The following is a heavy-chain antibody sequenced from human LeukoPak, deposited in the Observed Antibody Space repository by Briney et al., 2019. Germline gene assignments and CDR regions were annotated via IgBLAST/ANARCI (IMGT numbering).Heavy chain of an antibody. D-gene: IGHD6-6*01. CDR2: ISGSGGST. CDR1: GFTFSGYA. J-gene: IGHJ5*02. CDR3: VKASSSSPQYNWFDA. V-gene: IGHV3-23*01. Sequence: PGGSLRLSCAASGFTFSGYAMSWVRQAPGKGLEWVSAISGSGGSTYYADSVKGRFTISRDNSKNTLYLQMNSLRAEDTALYYCVKASSSSPQYNWFDAWGQGTLVTVSS.